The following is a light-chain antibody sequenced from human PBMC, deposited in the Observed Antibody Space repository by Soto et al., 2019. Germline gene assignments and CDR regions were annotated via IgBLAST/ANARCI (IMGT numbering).Light chain of an antibody. V-gene: IGKV3-20*01. CDR1: QSVSSSY. J-gene: IGKJ5*01. CDR3: QQYGSSPPVT. CDR2: GAS. Sequence: EIVLTQSPGTLSLSPGERATLSCRASQSVSSSYLAWYQQKPGQAPRLLLYGASGRATGIPDRFSGSRSGTDFTLTINRLEPEDFAVYYCQQYGSSPPVTFGQGTRLEIK.